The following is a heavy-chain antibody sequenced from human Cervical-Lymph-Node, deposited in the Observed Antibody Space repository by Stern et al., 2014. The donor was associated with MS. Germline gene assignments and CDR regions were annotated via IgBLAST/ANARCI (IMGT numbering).Heavy chain of an antibody. CDR3: ATGELVGASSDLDY. V-gene: IGHV1-69*01. D-gene: IGHD1-26*01. CDR2: IIPIFGSA. CDR1: GGTFSSYS. Sequence: QVQLVQSGAEVKKPGSSVKVSCKASGGTFSSYSISWVRQAPGQGLEWMGGIIPIFGSADYAQKFQGRVTITADESTSTAYMELSSLRSEDTAVYYCATGELVGASSDLDYWGQGTLVTVSS. J-gene: IGHJ4*02.